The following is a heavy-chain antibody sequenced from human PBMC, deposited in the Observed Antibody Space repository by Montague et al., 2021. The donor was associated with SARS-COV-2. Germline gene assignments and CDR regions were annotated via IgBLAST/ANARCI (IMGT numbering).Heavy chain of an antibody. CDR2: INYSGST. CDR1: GDSMNNYY. V-gene: IGHV4-59*12. CDR3: ARMALASSSSDFDY. D-gene: IGHD6-6*01. Sequence: SETRSLTCTVSGDSMNNYYWSWIRQPPGKGLEWIGYINYSGSTHXNPSLQSRVTISVDKSKNQFSLKLSSVTAADTAVYYCARMALASSSSDFDYWGQGTLVTVSS. J-gene: IGHJ4*02.